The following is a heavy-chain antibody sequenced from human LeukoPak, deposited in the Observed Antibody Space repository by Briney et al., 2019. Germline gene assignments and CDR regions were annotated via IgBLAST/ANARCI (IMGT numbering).Heavy chain of an antibody. CDR2: IYYTGST. J-gene: IGHJ5*02. Sequence: SETLSLTSSVSGASISGGTYYWGWLRQPPGKGLEWIGSIYYTGSTYDNPSLKSRVTISVDTSKNQFSLKLSSVTAADTAVYYCARVMVVATTLAWFDPWGQGTLVTVSS. D-gene: IGHD2-15*01. V-gene: IGHV4-39*01. CDR1: GASISGGTYY. CDR3: ARVMVVATTLAWFDP.